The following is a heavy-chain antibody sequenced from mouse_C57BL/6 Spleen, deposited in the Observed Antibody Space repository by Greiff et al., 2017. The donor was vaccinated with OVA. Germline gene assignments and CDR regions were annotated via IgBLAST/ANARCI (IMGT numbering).Heavy chain of an antibody. CDR1: GYTFTDYN. V-gene: IGHV1-22*01. Sequence: EVKLVESGPELVKPGASVKMSCKASGYTFTDYNMHWVKQSHGKSLEWIGYINPNNGGTSYNQKFKGKATLTVNKSSSTAYMELRSLTSEDSAINYCARDYYGSSNDYWGQGTTLTVSS. CDR2: INPNNGGT. CDR3: ARDYYGSSNDY. D-gene: IGHD1-1*01. J-gene: IGHJ2*01.